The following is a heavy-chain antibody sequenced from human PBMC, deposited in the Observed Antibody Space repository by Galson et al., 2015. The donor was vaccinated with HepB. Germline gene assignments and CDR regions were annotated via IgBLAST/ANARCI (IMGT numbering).Heavy chain of an antibody. CDR2: ISYDGRTQ. CDR1: GFTLSSYA. V-gene: IGHV3-30*03. Sequence: SLRLSCAASGFTLSSYAIHWVRQAPGKGLEWVTVISYDGRTQNYADSVMGRFTISRDNAKNSLDLQMNSLRADDTAVYYCARGDGSIWYSYWGQGILVTVSS. J-gene: IGHJ4*02. CDR3: ARGDGSIWYSY. D-gene: IGHD6-13*01.